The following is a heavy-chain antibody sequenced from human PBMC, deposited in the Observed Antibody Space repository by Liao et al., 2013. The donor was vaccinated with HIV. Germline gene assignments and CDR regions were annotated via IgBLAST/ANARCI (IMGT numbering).Heavy chain of an antibody. CDR2: CNHLGTT. CDR3: ARVSTHSYCGGDCPFVADI. D-gene: IGHD2-21*01. Sequence: QVQLVESGPGLVKPSETLSLTCAVYDGSFNTYFWSWVRQPPGKGLEWIGECNHLGTTTYNPSLKSRVTISLDTSKSQLSLNLSSVSAADTAVYYCARVSTHSYCGGDCPFVADIWGQGTMVTVSS. V-gene: IGHV4-34*10. CDR1: DGSFNTYF. J-gene: IGHJ3*02.